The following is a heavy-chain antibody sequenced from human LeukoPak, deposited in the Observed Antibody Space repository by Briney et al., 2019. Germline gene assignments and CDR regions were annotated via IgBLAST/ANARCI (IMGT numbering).Heavy chain of an antibody. D-gene: IGHD5-18*01. V-gene: IGHV3-23*01. CDR2: ISGSGGST. CDR3: ALTRRGYSYGRQVDY. Sequence: RTGGSLRLSCAASGFTFSSYAMSWVRQAPGKGLEWVSAISGSGGSTYYADSVKGRFTISRDNSKNTLYLQMNSLRAEDTAVYYCALTRRGYSYGRQVDYWGQGTLVTVSS. CDR1: GFTFSSYA. J-gene: IGHJ4*02.